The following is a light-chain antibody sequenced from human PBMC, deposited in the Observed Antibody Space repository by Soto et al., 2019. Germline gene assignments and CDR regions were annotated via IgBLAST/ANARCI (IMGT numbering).Light chain of an antibody. J-gene: IGKJ1*01. CDR3: QQYGSSPRT. V-gene: IGKV3-20*01. CDR2: GAS. Sequence: EIVLTQSPGTLSLSPGERATLSCRASQSVSSSYLAWYQQKPGQAPRLLIYGASSRATGIPDRFSGSGSGTDFTITISRLEPEDFEVYYCQQYGSSPRTFGQGPKVDIK. CDR1: QSVSSSY.